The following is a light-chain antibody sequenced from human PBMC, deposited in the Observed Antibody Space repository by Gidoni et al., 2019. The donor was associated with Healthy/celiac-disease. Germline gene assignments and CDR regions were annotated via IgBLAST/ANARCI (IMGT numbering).Light chain of an antibody. V-gene: IGKV4-1*01. CDR3: QQYYSTPPA. CDR2: WAS. CDR1: QSVLYSSNNKNY. J-gene: IGKJ2*01. Sequence: VLTQSTDSLTVSLGERATINCKSSQSVLYSSNNKNYLAWYQQKPGHPPKLLIYWASTRESGVPDRFSGSGSGTDFTLTISSLQAEDVAVYYCQQYYSTPPAFGQGTKLEIK.